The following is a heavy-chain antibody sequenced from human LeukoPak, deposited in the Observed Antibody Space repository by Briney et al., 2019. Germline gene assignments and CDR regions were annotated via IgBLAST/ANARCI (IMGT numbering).Heavy chain of an antibody. Sequence: GGSLRLSCAASGFTFSSYAMSWVRQAPGKGLEWVSAISGSGGSTYYADSVKGRFTVSGDSSKNTLYLQMNSLRADDTAVYYCAKGLSESIYDALDSWGQGTLVTVSS. J-gene: IGHJ4*02. CDR2: ISGSGGST. V-gene: IGHV3-23*01. CDR3: AKGLSESIYDALDS. D-gene: IGHD1-26*01. CDR1: GFTFSSYA.